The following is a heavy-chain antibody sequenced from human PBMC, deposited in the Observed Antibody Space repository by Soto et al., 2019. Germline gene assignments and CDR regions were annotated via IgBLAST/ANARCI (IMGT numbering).Heavy chain of an antibody. D-gene: IGHD6-6*01. CDR1: GYSFSSYW. J-gene: IGHJ4*02. V-gene: IGHV5-51*01. Sequence: GESLKISCQGSGYSFSSYWIAWVRRVPGEGLQCMGIIYPGDSDTTYSPSFQGQVTISADKSITTAYLQWSSLRASDTAMYYCARASSPFHFDYWGQGTLVTVSS. CDR2: IYPGDSDT. CDR3: ARASSPFHFDY.